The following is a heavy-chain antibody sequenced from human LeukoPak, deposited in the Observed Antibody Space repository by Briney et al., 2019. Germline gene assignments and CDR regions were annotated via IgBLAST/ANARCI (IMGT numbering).Heavy chain of an antibody. Sequence: ASVTVSCKPSGYTFNTFGITWVRQAPGQGLEWMGWISPYNGNTNYAQKFQGRVTLTTDTSTSTAYMELRSLRSEDTAVYYCASGGAAMVDYYYYYYMDVWGKGTTVTVSS. V-gene: IGHV1-18*01. CDR1: GYTFNTFG. CDR2: ISPYNGNT. D-gene: IGHD5-18*01. CDR3: ASGGAAMVDYYYYYYMDV. J-gene: IGHJ6*03.